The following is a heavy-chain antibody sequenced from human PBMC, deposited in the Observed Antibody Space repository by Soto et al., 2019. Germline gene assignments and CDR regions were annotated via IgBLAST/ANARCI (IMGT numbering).Heavy chain of an antibody. Sequence: SETLSLTCPVSGGSISTYYWTWIRQPPGRGLEWIGYIYYSGSTNYNPSLKSPVTLSVDTFKNQLSLKLSSVTAADTAVYYCARFLIADTYYWYFDLWGRGTLVTVSS. CDR3: ARFLIADTYYWYFDL. CDR1: GGSISTYY. CDR2: IYYSGST. D-gene: IGHD6-13*01. V-gene: IGHV4-59*01. J-gene: IGHJ2*01.